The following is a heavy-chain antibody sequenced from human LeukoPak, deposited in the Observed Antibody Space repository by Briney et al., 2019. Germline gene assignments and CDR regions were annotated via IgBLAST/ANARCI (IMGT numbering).Heavy chain of an antibody. V-gene: IGHV3-7*03. CDR2: MKDDGSQK. CDR1: GFTFSGYW. Sequence: SGGSLRLSCAASGFTFSGYWMTWVRQAPGKGLEWVANMKDDGSQKYYVDSVKGRFTVSRDNAKNSLYLQINSLRAEDTAVYYCARGSGWCDYWGQGTLVTVSS. J-gene: IGHJ4*02. D-gene: IGHD6-19*01. CDR3: ARGSGWCDY.